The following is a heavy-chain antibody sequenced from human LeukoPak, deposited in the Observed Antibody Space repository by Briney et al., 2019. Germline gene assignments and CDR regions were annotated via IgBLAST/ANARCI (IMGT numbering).Heavy chain of an antibody. Sequence: SETLSLTCTVSGGSISSYYWSWIRQPAGKGLEWIGRIYTSGSTNYNPSLKSRVTMSVDTSKNQFSLKLSSVTAADTAVYYCARDKPEPQTTIFGVVTLGSAFDIWGQGTMVTVSS. D-gene: IGHD3-3*01. CDR2: IYTSGST. CDR1: GGSISSYY. J-gene: IGHJ3*02. CDR3: ARDKPEPQTTIFGVVTLGSAFDI. V-gene: IGHV4-4*07.